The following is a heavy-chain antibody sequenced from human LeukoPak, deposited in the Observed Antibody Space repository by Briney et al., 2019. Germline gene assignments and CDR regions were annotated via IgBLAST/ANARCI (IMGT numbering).Heavy chain of an antibody. CDR1: GFTFDDYG. CDR3: VPYYYDSTGHYRDY. J-gene: IGHJ4*02. V-gene: IGHV3-20*04. Sequence: GGSLRLSCAAFGFTFDDYGMSWVRQAPGKGLEWVSGINWNGGSTRYADSVKGRFTISRDNAKKSLYLQMNSLRDEDTALYYCVPYYYDSTGHYRDYWGRGILVTVSS. D-gene: IGHD3-22*01. CDR2: INWNGGST.